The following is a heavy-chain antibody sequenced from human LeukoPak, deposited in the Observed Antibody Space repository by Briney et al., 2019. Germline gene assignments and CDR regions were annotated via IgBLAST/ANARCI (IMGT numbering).Heavy chain of an antibody. CDR3: ARHLHGAYCGDNCYLDY. CDR2: IHYSGNT. Sequence: SETVPVTCLVCRCSIRRYYLRWIRPPAGKELDWIGYIHYSGNTNYNPSLQSRVTITVDTSKNQFSLKLSSVTAADTAVYSCARHLHGAYCGDNCYLDYWGQGTLVTVSS. CDR1: RCSIRRYY. J-gene: IGHJ4*02. V-gene: IGHV4-59*08. D-gene: IGHD2-21*02.